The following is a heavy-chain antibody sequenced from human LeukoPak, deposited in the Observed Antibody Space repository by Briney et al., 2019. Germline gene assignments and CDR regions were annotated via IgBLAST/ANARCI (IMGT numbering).Heavy chain of an antibody. J-gene: IGHJ3*02. D-gene: IGHD6-19*01. Sequence: PSETLSLTCTVSGGSISSSSYYWGWIRQPPGKGLEWIGSIYYSGSTYYNPSLKSRVTISVDTSKNQFSLKLSSVTAADTALYYCARDQGNVDSSGWYLVGNAFDIWGQGTMVTVSS. CDR2: IYYSGST. V-gene: IGHV4-39*07. CDR1: GGSISSSSYY. CDR3: ARDQGNVDSSGWYLVGNAFDI.